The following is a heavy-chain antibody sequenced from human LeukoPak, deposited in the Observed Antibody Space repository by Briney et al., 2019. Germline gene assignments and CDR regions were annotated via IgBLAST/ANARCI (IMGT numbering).Heavy chain of an antibody. CDR2: INHSGST. CDR3: ARQGRYSYGFIDY. CDR1: GGSFSGYY. J-gene: IGHJ4*02. D-gene: IGHD5-18*01. V-gene: IGHV4-34*01. Sequence: SETQSLTCAVYGGSFSGYYWSWIRQPPGKGLEWIGEINHSGSTNYNPSLKSRVTISVDTSKNQFSLKLSSVTAADTAVYYCARQGRYSYGFIDYWGQGTLVIVSS.